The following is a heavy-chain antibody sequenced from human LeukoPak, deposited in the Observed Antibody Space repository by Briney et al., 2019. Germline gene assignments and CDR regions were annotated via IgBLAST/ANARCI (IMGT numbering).Heavy chain of an antibody. Sequence: GGSLRLPCAASGFTFSSYWLHWVRQAPGKVLVWVSRIKGDERSTNYADSVKGRFTISRDNAKNTVYLEMNSLRAEDTAVYYCVRGQLWSYYHDYWGQGTLVTVSS. D-gene: IGHD5-18*01. J-gene: IGHJ4*02. CDR3: VRGQLWSYYHDY. CDR2: IKGDERST. V-gene: IGHV3-74*01. CDR1: GFTFSSYW.